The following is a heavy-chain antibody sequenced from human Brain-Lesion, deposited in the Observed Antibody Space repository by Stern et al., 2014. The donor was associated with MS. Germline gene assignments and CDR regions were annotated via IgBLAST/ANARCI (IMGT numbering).Heavy chain of an antibody. CDR2: INPNTGGT. V-gene: IGHV1-2*02. Sequence: VQLLQPGAEVKKPGASVKVSGKTSGYIFTGYYIHWVRQAPGQGLEWMAWINPNTGGTKYAQKFQGRVTMSRDTSISTAYVELSSLTSDDTAVYYCARDQRGITIFGVVTDYYYLGMDVWGQGTTVTVSS. J-gene: IGHJ6*02. D-gene: IGHD3-3*01. CDR1: GYIFTGYY. CDR3: ARDQRGITIFGVVTDYYYLGMDV.